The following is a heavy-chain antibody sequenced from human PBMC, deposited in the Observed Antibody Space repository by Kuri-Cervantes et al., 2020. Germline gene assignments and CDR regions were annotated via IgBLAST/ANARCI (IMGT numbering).Heavy chain of an antibody. CDR1: GFTLSDYY. V-gene: IGHV3-11*01. Sequence: SLKISCAASGFTLSDYYMSWIRQAPGKGLEWVSYISSSGSTIYYADSVKGRFTISRDNAKNSLYLQMNSLRAEDTALYYCAKGGSFLTGSSGDYWGQGTLVTVSS. D-gene: IGHD3-9*01. CDR2: ISSSGSTI. J-gene: IGHJ4*02. CDR3: AKGGSFLTGSSGDY.